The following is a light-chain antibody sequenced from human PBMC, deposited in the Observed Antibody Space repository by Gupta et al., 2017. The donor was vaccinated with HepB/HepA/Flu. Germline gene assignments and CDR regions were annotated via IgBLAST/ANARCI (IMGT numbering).Light chain of an antibody. V-gene: IGLV3-1*01. CDR3: QAWDSYSVL. CDR1: KMGEKY. J-gene: IGLJ2*01. CDR2: QDK. Sequence: SYSLTQPPSVSVSPGKTVPITCSGDKMGEKYATWYQQRAGQSPMLVIYQDKKRASGIPERFSGSNSWNTATLTISGTQPMEEADDYCQAWDSYSVLFGGGTKLTVL.